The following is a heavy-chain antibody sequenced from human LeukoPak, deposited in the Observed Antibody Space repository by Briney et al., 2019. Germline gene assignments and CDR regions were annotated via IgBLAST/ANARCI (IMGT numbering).Heavy chain of an antibody. V-gene: IGHV3-48*01. CDR2: ISSSSSTI. J-gene: IGHJ1*01. CDR3: ASAPPGYGDYDEVGYFQH. D-gene: IGHD4-17*01. CDR1: GFTFSSYS. Sequence: GGSLRLSCAASGFTFSSYSMNWVRQAPGKGLEWVSYISSSSSTIYYADSVKGRFTISRDNAKNSLYLQMNSLRAEDTAVYYCASAPPGYGDYDEVGYFQHWGQGTLVTVSS.